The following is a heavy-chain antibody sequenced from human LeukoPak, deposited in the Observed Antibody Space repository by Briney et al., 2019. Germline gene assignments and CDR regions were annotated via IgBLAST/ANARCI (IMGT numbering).Heavy chain of an antibody. CDR2: IYYSGST. V-gene: IGHV4-39*01. Sequence: SETLSLTCTVSGGSISSSSYYWGWIRQPPGKGLEWIGSIYYSGSTYYNLSLKSRVTISVDTSKNQFSLKLSSVTAADTAVYYCARRGGDHARENYFDYWGQGTLVTVSS. J-gene: IGHJ4*02. CDR3: ARRGGDHARENYFDY. D-gene: IGHD3-10*01. CDR1: GGSISSSSYY.